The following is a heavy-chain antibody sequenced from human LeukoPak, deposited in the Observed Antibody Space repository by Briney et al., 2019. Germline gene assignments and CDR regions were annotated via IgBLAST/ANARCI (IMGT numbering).Heavy chain of an antibody. J-gene: IGHJ5*02. CDR2: ISAYNGNT. Sequence: ASVKVSCKASGYTFTSYGISWVRQAPGQGLEWMVWISAYNGNTNYAQKLQGRVTMTTDTSTSTAYMELRSLRSDDTAVYCCARDLPLVRGVTPDAIDPWGQGTLVTVSS. D-gene: IGHD3-10*01. V-gene: IGHV1-18*01. CDR1: GYTFTSYG. CDR3: ARDLPLVRGVTPDAIDP.